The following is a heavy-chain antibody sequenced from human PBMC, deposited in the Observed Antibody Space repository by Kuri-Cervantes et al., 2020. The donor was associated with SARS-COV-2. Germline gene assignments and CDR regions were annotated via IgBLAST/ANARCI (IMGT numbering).Heavy chain of an antibody. V-gene: IGHV3-48*02. CDR3: RGYSTSSYYYYGMDV. CDR1: GFTFSSYS. J-gene: IGHJ6*02. Sequence: GESLKISCAASGFTFSSYSMNWVRQAPGKGLEWVSYISSSSSTIYYADSVKGRFTISRDNAKNSLYLQMNSLRDEDTAVYYCRGYSTSSYYYYGMDVWGHGTTVTVSS. CDR2: ISSSSSTI. D-gene: IGHD6-6*01.